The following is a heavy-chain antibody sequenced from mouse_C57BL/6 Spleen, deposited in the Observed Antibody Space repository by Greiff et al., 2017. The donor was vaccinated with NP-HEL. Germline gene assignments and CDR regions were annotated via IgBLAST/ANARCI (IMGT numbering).Heavy chain of an antibody. V-gene: IGHV1-26*01. Sequence: VQLKQSGPELVKPGASVKISCKASGYTFTDYYMNWVKQSHGKSLEWIGDINPNNGGTSYNQKFKGKATLTVDKSSSTAYMELRSLTSEDSAVYYCARSGDYDGFDYWGQGTTLTVSS. CDR3: ARSGDYDGFDY. J-gene: IGHJ2*01. CDR2: INPNNGGT. D-gene: IGHD2-4*01. CDR1: GYTFTDYY.